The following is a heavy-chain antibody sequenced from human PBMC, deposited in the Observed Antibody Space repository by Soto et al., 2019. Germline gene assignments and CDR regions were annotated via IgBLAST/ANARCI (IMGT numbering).Heavy chain of an antibody. CDR1: GFTFSVSA. CDR3: ATVHNTSRSFNF. CDR2: TGLSGRTT. V-gene: IGHV3-23*01. D-gene: IGHD1-20*01. Sequence: VQLLESGGGLVQPGGSLRLSCVASGFTFSVSAMTWVRQAPGKGLEWVSTTGLSGRTTFYGDSVKGRFTVSRDNPKNTLDLQMSSLRAEDTAVYYCATVHNTSRSFNFWGRGTLVTVSS. J-gene: IGHJ4*02.